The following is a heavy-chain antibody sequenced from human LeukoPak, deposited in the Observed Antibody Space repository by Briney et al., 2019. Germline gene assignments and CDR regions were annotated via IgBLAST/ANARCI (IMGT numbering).Heavy chain of an antibody. J-gene: IGHJ4*02. Sequence: SVTLSLTCSVSDGSIRSYYWSWIRQPPGKGLEWIGYTYYSGSTYYSPSLKSRLTISVDTSKNQFSLKLSSVTAADTAVYYCARAVPHYNILTSYTRYYFDYWGQGTLVTVSS. CDR1: DGSIRSYY. CDR3: ARAVPHYNILTSYTRYYFDY. CDR2: TYYSGST. D-gene: IGHD3-9*01. V-gene: IGHV4-59*08.